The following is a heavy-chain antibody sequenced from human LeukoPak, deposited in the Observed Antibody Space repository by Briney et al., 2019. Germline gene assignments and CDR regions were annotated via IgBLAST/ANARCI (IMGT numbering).Heavy chain of an antibody. V-gene: IGHV3-73*01. CDR1: GFTFSGSA. CDR2: IRSKANSYAT. CDR3: TRDLLEFGDYGGNLSDY. D-gene: IGHD4-23*01. Sequence: GGSLKLSCAASGFTFSGSAMHWVRQASGKGLEWVGRIRSKANSYATAYAASVKGRFTISRDDSKNTAYLQMNSPKTEDTAVYYCTRDLLEFGDYGGNLSDYWGQGTLVTVSS. J-gene: IGHJ4*02.